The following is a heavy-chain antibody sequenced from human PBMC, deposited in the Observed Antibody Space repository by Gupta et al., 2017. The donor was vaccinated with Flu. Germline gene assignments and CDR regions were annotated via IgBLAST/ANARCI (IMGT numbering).Heavy chain of an antibody. V-gene: IGHV1-69*06. CDR2: IIPTSGTK. CDR1: GGTFSSPG. Sequence: KTSGGTFSSPGISWVRQAPGQGLEWMGGIIPTSGTKMYAQKFQGRLTITADKSANIDYMELSSLTPEDTAVYYCARDGGYCVNGKCDSGWFD. D-gene: IGHD2-8*01. CDR3: ARDGGYCVNGKCDSGWFD. J-gene: IGHJ5*02.